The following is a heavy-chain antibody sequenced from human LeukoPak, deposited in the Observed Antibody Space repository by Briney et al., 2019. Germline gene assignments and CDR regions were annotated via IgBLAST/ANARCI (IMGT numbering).Heavy chain of an antibody. V-gene: IGHV3-21*06. CDR3: ARVEGYYDSSGYRTDAFDI. J-gene: IGHJ3*02. CDR1: GFTFSSYS. CDR2: ISSSSSYI. D-gene: IGHD3-22*01. Sequence: GGSLRLSCAASGFTFSSYSMNWVRQAPGEGLEWVSSISSSSSYIYYADSVKGRLTISRDNAKNSLYLQMNSLRAEDTAVYYCARVEGYYDSSGYRTDAFDIWGQGTMVTVSS.